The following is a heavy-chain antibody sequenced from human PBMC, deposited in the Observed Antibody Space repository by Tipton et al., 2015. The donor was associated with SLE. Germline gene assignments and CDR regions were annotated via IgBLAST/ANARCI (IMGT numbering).Heavy chain of an antibody. CDR1: GYTFTSFD. V-gene: IGHV1-8*01. Sequence: QSGPEVKKPGASVKVSRKASGYTFTSFDINWVRQATGQGLEWMGWMNPNSGNTAYAQKFQGRVTMTRDTSISTAYMELSSLRSGDTAVYYCARAPPQLGFDYWGQGTLVTVSS. CDR3: ARAPPQLGFDY. D-gene: IGHD5-24*01. CDR2: MNPNSGNT. J-gene: IGHJ4*02.